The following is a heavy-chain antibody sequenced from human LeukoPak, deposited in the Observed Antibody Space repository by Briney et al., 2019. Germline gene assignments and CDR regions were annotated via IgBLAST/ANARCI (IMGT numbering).Heavy chain of an antibody. CDR2: ITGTSTYI. Sequence: GGSLRLSCTASGFTFSNYNMNWVRQAPGKGLEWVSSITGTSTYIYYADSAKGRFTISRDNAKNSLFLQMDGLRADDTAVYYCARDPYIVARPVAHWFDPWGQGTLVTVSS. V-gene: IGHV3-21*01. J-gene: IGHJ5*02. CDR3: ARDPYIVARPVAHWFDP. D-gene: IGHD6-6*01. CDR1: GFTFSNYN.